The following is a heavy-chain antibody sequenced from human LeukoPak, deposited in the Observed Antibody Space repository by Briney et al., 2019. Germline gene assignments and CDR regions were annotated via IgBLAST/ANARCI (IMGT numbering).Heavy chain of an antibody. J-gene: IGHJ4*02. Sequence: SETLSLTCTVSGGSISSSNYYWGWIRQPPGKGLEWIGSIYYSGNTYYNPSLKSRVTISVDTSKNQFSLKLSSVTAADTAVYYCARSHTVTSPGHFDYWGQGTLVTVSS. D-gene: IGHD4-17*01. CDR2: IYYSGNT. CDR1: GGSISSSNYY. V-gene: IGHV4-39*07. CDR3: ARSHTVTSPGHFDY.